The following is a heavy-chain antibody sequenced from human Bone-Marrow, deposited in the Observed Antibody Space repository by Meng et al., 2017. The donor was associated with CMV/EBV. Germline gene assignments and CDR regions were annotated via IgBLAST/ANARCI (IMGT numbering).Heavy chain of an antibody. J-gene: IGHJ3*02. CDR1: GFTFSSYS. CDR2: ISSSSSYI. D-gene: IGHD1-1*01. V-gene: IGHV3-21*01. Sequence: GEYLKISCAASGFTFSSYSMNWVRQAPGKGLEWVSSISSSSSYIYYADSVKGRFTISRDNAKISLYLQMDSLRDEGTAVYYCATAHGIVDAFDIWGQGTMVTVSS. CDR3: ATAHGIVDAFDI.